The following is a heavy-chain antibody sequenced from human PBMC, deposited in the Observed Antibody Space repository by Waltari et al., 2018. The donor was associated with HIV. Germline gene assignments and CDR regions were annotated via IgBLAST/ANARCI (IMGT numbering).Heavy chain of an antibody. J-gene: IGHJ6*02. D-gene: IGHD3-9*01. Sequence: QVTLRESGHALVKPTQTLILTCSFSGFSLTTSGMCVTWLRQPPGKAVEWLALIDWDDDKYYSTSLKTRLTISRDTSKNQVVLTMTNMDPVDTATYYCARVPTYYDMLTGLGGLGCMDVWGQGTTVTVSS. CDR2: IDWDDDK. V-gene: IGHV2-70*01. CDR3: ARVPTYYDMLTGLGGLGCMDV. CDR1: GFSLTTSGMC.